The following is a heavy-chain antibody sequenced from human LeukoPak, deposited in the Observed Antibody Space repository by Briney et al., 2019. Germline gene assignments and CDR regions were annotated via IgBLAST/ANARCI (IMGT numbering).Heavy chain of an antibody. CDR2: FDPEDGET. CDR3: ATYYWMGAGKRGNAFDI. V-gene: IGHV1-24*01. D-gene: IGHD3-3*01. J-gene: IGHJ3*02. Sequence: ASVRVSCKVSGYTLTELSMHWVRQAPGKGLEWMGGFDPEDGETIYAQKFQGRVTMTEDTSTDTAYMELSSLRSEDTAVYYCATYYWMGAGKRGNAFDIWGQGTMVTVSS. CDR1: GYTLTELS.